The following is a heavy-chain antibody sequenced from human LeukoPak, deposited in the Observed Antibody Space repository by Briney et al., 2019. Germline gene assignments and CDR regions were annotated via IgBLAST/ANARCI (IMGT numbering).Heavy chain of an antibody. CDR1: GFTFSNYG. Sequence: GGSLRLSCAASGFTFSNYGMHWVRQAPGTGLEWVAVIWYDGSNIYYADSVKGRFTISRDNSKNTLYLQMNSLRAEDTAVYYCARGRGYYGSGSYRALSNFDYWGQGTLVTVSS. CDR3: ARGRGYYGSGSYRALSNFDY. J-gene: IGHJ4*02. V-gene: IGHV3-33*01. D-gene: IGHD3-10*01. CDR2: IWYDGSNI.